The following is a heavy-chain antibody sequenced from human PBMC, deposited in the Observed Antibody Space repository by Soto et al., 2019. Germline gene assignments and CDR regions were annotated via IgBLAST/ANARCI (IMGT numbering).Heavy chain of an antibody. Sequence: QAQVVESGGGLVKPGGSLRLSCATSGINFSDHFMAWLRLSPGKGLEWIAYISGSGTTIYYADSVRGRFTISRDNANDSLYLQMHSLRAEDTAVYYCARDGRYKTPYDGFDTWGQGTMVTVSS. V-gene: IGHV3-11*01. D-gene: IGHD1-26*01. CDR2: ISGSGTTI. CDR1: GINFSDHF. J-gene: IGHJ3*02. CDR3: ARDGRYKTPYDGFDT.